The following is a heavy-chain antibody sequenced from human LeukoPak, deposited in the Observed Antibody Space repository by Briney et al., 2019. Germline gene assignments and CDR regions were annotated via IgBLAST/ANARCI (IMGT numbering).Heavy chain of an antibody. V-gene: IGHV4-59*12. CDR2: IYYSGST. D-gene: IGHD1-14*01. J-gene: IGHJ4*02. Sequence: PSETLSLTCTVSGGSISSYYWSWLRQPPGKGLEWIGYIYYSGSTNFNPSLTSRVTISVDTSKNQFSLKPSSVTAADTAVYYCARDPGHDYWGQGTLVTVSS. CDR1: GGSISSYY. CDR3: ARDPGHDY.